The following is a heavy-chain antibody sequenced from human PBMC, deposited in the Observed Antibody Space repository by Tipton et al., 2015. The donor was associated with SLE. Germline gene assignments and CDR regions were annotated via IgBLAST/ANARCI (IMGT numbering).Heavy chain of an antibody. CDR1: GFTFSSYA. CDR2: ISDSAGST. CDR3: AARQGFTFDS. J-gene: IGHJ4*02. D-gene: IGHD6-6*01. Sequence: SLRLSCAASGFTFSSYAMSWVRQGPGKGLEWVSVISDSAGSTYSADSVKGRFTISRDNSKNTLYLQMNGLRAEDTAVYYCAARQGFTFDSWGQGTMVTVSS. V-gene: IGHV3-23*01.